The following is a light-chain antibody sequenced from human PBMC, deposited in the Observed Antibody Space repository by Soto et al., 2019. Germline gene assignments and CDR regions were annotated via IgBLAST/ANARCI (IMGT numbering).Light chain of an antibody. CDR2: AAS. CDR3: QTYTNVPT. J-gene: IGKJ4*01. Sequence: DIQMTQSPSSLSASVGDRATITCRASQGISNYLAWYQQIPGKVPKLLISAASTLHSGVPSRFSGSGSGTDFTITIIGLQPEDVSTYYCQTYTNVPTFGRGTKVEIK. CDR1: QGISNY. V-gene: IGKV1-27*01.